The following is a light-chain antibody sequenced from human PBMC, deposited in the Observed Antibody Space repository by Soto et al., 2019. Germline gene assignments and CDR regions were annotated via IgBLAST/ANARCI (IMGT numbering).Light chain of an antibody. Sequence: EIQMTLSPCTLSASLGDRVTITRRASKSISSWLAWYQQKPGKATKLVIYKASSLESGVPSRLSGSGSGTEFTLTISSVQPDDFAPYYCHQYNSFGGGTKVDIK. CDR2: KAS. CDR3: HQYNS. J-gene: IGKJ4*01. CDR1: KSISSW. V-gene: IGKV1-5*03.